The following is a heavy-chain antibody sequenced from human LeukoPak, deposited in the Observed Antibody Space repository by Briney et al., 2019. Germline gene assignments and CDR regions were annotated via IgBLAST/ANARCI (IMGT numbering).Heavy chain of an antibody. CDR2: ISSSSSTI. D-gene: IGHD2-15*01. V-gene: IGHV3-48*01. CDR3: AKYYVVVDYYFDY. Sequence: GGSLRLSCAASGFTFSSYSMNWVRQAPGKGLEWVSYISSSSSTIYYADSVKGRFTISRDNSKNTLYLQMNSLRAEDTAVYYCAKYYVVVDYYFDYWGQGTLVTVSS. CDR1: GFTFSSYS. J-gene: IGHJ4*02.